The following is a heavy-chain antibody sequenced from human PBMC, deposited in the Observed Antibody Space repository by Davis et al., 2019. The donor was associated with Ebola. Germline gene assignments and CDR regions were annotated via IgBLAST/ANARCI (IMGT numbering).Heavy chain of an antibody. D-gene: IGHD2-2*01. J-gene: IGHJ6*02. CDR3: AREDSVVSRGMDV. V-gene: IGHV4-39*02. Sequence: MPSETLSLTCTVSGDGSISSSNDYWGWIRQSPGKGLEWIGSMYYSGSAFYNPSLKSRVTISLDTSKNQFSLKLNSVTAADTAVYYCAREDSVVSRGMDVWGQGTTVTVSS. CDR1: GDGSISSSNDY. CDR2: MYYSGSA.